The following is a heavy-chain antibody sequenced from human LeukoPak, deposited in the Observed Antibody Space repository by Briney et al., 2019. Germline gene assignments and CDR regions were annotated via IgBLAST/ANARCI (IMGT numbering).Heavy chain of an antibody. CDR1: GGSFSGYY. CDR3: ARATYYYDSSGYRGGYYFDY. V-gene: IGHV4-34*01. CDR2: INHSGST. J-gene: IGHJ4*02. Sequence: KPSETLSLTCAYGGSFSGYYRSWIRQPPGKGLEWIGEINHSGSTNYNPSLKSRVTISVDTSKNQFSLKLSSVTAADTAVYYCARATYYYDSSGYRGGYYFDYWGQGTLVTVSS. D-gene: IGHD3-22*01.